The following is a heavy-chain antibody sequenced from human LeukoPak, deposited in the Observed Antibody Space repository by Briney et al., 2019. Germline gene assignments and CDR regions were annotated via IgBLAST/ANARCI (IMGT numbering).Heavy chain of an antibody. CDR2: ISSSSYYI. CDR3: TREGDYYVSGRFDP. Sequence: GGSLRLSCVASGFTFSSYSMNWVRQAPGKGLEWVSSISSSSYYIYYADSLKGRFTISRDNAKNSLYLQMNSLRAEDTAVYYCTREGDYYVSGRFDPWGQGTLVTVSS. D-gene: IGHD3-10*01. J-gene: IGHJ5*02. V-gene: IGHV3-21*01. CDR1: GFTFSSYS.